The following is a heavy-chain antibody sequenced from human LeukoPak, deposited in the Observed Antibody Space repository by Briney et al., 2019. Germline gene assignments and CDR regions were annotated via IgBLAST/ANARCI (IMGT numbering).Heavy chain of an antibody. J-gene: IGHJ4*02. V-gene: IGHV3-49*04. Sequence: GGSLRLSCTASGFTFGDHAMSWVRQAPGKGLEWVGFIRSKTYGKTTEYAASVKGRFTISRDDSKNIAYLQMNSLKTEDTAIYYCTRFVPYLDYWGQGTPVTVSS. D-gene: IGHD3-16*01. CDR2: IRSKTYGKTT. CDR3: TRFVPYLDY. CDR1: GFTFGDHA.